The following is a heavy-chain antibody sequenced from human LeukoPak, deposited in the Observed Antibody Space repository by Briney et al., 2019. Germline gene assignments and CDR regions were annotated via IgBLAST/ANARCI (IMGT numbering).Heavy chain of an antibody. CDR1: GGSISSGGYY. V-gene: IGHV4-30-2*01. J-gene: IGHJ3*02. CDR3: ARDAWGNNAFDI. CDR2: IYHSGST. D-gene: IGHD3-16*01. Sequence: SETLSLTCTVSGGSISSGGYYWSWIRQPPGKGLEWIGYIYHSGSTYYNPSLKSRVTISVDRSKNQFSLKLSSVTAADTAVYYCARDAWGNNAFDIWGQGTMVTVSS.